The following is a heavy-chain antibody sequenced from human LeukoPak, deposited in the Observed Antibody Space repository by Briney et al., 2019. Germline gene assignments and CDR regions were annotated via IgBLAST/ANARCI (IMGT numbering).Heavy chain of an antibody. J-gene: IGHJ4*02. CDR1: GGSISSGSYY. D-gene: IGHD3-10*01. CDR2: IYYSGST. CDR3: ARVAPRLFGELSHFDY. V-gene: IGHV4-39*07. Sequence: SETLSLTCTVSGGSISSGSYYWGWIRQPPGKGLEWIGSIYYSGSTYYNPSLKSRVTISVDTSKNQFSLKLSSVTAADTAVYYCARVAPRLFGELSHFDYWGQGTLVTVSS.